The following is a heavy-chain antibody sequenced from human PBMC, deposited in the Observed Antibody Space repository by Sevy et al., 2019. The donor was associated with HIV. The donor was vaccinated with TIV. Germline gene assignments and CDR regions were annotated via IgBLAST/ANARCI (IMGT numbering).Heavy chain of an antibody. Sequence: SETLSLTCSVSDGSIGRFYWSWIRQPPGKGLEWIGYIYDRGLTSYNPSLNNQVTISVDTSKTQIYLKMTSVTAADTAVYYCAGWGWYFDNWGRGTLVTVSS. CDR1: DGSIGRFY. J-gene: IGHJ2*01. CDR3: AGWGWYFDN. CDR2: IYDRGLT. V-gene: IGHV4-59*03. D-gene: IGHD3-16*01.